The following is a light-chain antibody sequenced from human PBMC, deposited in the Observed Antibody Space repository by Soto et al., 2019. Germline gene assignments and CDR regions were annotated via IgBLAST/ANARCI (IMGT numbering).Light chain of an antibody. CDR2: GGT. J-gene: IGKJ4*01. CDR1: QSVISSY. CDR3: QQYGSSPPLS. Sequence: EIVLTHSPGTLSLSPLEGSPLXCKASQSVISSYLAWYQQKPGQAPRLLIYGGTSRATGIPDRFSGSGSGTDFTLTISRLEPEDFAVYYCQQYGSSPPLSFGGGTKVDIK. V-gene: IGKV3-20*01.